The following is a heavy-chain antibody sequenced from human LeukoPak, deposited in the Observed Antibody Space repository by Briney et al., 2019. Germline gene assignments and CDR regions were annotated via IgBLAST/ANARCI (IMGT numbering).Heavy chain of an antibody. CDR1: GFTFSDYY. J-gene: IGHJ6*03. CDR2: ISTSGSPM. Sequence: GGSLRLSCAASGFTFSDYYMSWIRQAPGKGLEWISYISTSGSPMYYADSVQGRFTISRDNSKNSLYLQMNSLRAEDTAVYYCARDPYSSSHGYYYFMDIWGKGTTVTVSS. V-gene: IGHV3-11*04. D-gene: IGHD6-6*01. CDR3: ARDPYSSSHGYYYFMDI.